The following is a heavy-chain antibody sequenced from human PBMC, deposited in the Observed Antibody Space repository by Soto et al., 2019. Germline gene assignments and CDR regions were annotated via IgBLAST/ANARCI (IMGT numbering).Heavy chain of an antibody. CDR3: ARREIQGPIDY. CDR2: IYYSGTT. Sequence: QVQLQESGTGLVKPSDTLSLTGAVSGYSISSSNWWGWIRQPPGKGPEWIGYIYYSGTTYYTPSLKSRVTMSVDTSKNQFSLKLTSVTAVDTAVYYCARREIQGPIDYWGQGTLVTASS. D-gene: IGHD1-26*01. CDR1: GYSISSSNW. J-gene: IGHJ4*02. V-gene: IGHV4-28*01.